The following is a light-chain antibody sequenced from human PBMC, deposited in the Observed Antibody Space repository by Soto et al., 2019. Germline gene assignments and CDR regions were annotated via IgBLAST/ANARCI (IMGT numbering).Light chain of an antibody. CDR1: QGINSW. CDR3: QQYDNYLFT. V-gene: IGKV1-5*03. CDR2: KAS. Sequence: DIQMTQSPSTLSASVGDRVTITCRASQGINSWLAWYQQKPGKAPKLLIYKASSLEGGVPSRFSGSGSGTEFTLTISSLQPDDFATYYCQQYDNYLFTFGPGTKVDI. J-gene: IGKJ3*01.